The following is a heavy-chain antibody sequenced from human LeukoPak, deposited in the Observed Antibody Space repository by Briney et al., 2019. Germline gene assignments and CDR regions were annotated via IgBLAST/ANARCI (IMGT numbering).Heavy chain of an antibody. Sequence: GGSLRLSCAASGFTFRNAWMSWVRQAPGEGREWGGRIKSKTDGGTTDYAALVKGRLTISRDDSKNTLYLQMNSLKTEDTAVYYCTKYSGYDPEFDYWGQGTLVTVSS. V-gene: IGHV3-15*01. D-gene: IGHD5-12*01. CDR3: TKYSGYDPEFDY. J-gene: IGHJ4*02. CDR1: GFTFRNAW. CDR2: IKSKTDGGTT.